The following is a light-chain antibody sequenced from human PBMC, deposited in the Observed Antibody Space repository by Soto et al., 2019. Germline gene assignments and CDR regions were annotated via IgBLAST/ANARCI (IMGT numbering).Light chain of an antibody. CDR1: QSVSNNY. Sequence: EIVLVQSPGTLSLSPGERATLSCRASQSVSNNYLAWYQQKPGQAPRLLIYGASSRATGVPDRFSCSGSGTYFCLTITRLEPEDFGVYYCQQYGVSPLMFTFGQGTKVGVK. CDR2: GAS. J-gene: IGKJ2*01. V-gene: IGKV3-20*01. CDR3: QQYGVSPLMFT.